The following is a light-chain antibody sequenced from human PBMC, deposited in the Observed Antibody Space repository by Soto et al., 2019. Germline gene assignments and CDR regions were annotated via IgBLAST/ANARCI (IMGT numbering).Light chain of an antibody. J-gene: IGKJ4*01. Sequence: DMQMPQSPSFLSASVGARVTITCLASQSIRSYLHWYQQKPGKAPKSLIYAGSSLQSGVPSRFSGSGSGTDFTLTISSLQPEDFATYYCQQSYSTPRLTFGGGTKVDIK. CDR2: AGS. CDR1: QSIRSY. CDR3: QQSYSTPRLT. V-gene: IGKV1-39*01.